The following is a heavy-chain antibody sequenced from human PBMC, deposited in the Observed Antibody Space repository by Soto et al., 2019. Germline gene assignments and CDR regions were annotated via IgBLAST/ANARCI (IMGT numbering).Heavy chain of an antibody. Sequence: PGGSLRLSCSASGFTFSSYVMFWVRQAPGKGLEYVPLISNNGDTTYYADSVKGRFTISRDNSKSTLFLQMSSLRTEDTAVYYCVKTGRFGQLVPSDYWGQGTLVTVSS. D-gene: IGHD6-6*01. J-gene: IGHJ4*02. CDR1: GFTFSSYV. CDR2: ISNNGDTT. V-gene: IGHV3-64D*06. CDR3: VKTGRFGQLVPSDY.